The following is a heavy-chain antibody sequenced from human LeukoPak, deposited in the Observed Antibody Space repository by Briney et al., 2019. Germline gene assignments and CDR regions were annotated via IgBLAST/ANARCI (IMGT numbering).Heavy chain of an antibody. V-gene: IGHV3-23*01. J-gene: IGHJ3*02. CDR2: ISGSGGST. CDR1: GFTFSDYH. D-gene: IGHD4-17*01. Sequence: PGGSLRLSCAASGFTFSDYHMSWIRQAPGKGLEWVSAISGSGGSTYYADSVKGRFTISRDNSKNTLYLQMNSLRAEDTAVYYCAKENDYEILKDAFDIWGQGTMVTVSS. CDR3: AKENDYEILKDAFDI.